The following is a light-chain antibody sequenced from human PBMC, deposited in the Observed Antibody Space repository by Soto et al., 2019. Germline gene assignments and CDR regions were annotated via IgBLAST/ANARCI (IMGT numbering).Light chain of an antibody. J-gene: IGLJ1*01. CDR3: SSYAGSNKGV. CDR1: RRDVGGYNY. Sequence: SVLTQAPSAARAPGQAGTISCTGNRRDVGGYNYVSWYQQHPGKAPKLMIYEVSKRPSGVPDRFSGSKSGDTASLTVSGLQAEDEADYYCSSYAGSNKGVFGTGTKVTVL. CDR2: EVS. V-gene: IGLV2-8*01.